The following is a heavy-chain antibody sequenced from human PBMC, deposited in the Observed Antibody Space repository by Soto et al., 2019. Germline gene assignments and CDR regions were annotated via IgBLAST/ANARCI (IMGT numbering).Heavy chain of an antibody. Sequence: QVQLQESGPRLVKPSGTLSLTCTVSGGSISSYYWSWIRQPPGKGLEWIGYIYYSGSTNYNPSLSSRVRISVDTSKNQFSLRLTSVTAADTAVYYCARGTWGGDYWGQGTLVTVSS. D-gene: IGHD3-16*01. CDR3: ARGTWGGDY. V-gene: IGHV4-59*01. CDR2: IYYSGST. J-gene: IGHJ4*02. CDR1: GGSISSYY.